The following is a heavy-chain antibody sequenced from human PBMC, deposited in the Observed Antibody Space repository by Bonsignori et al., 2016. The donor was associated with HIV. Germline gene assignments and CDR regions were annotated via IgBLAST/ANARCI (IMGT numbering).Heavy chain of an antibody. J-gene: IGHJ6*01. Sequence: QLQLQESGPGLVKPSETLSLSCTVSGASVKSNTYYWAWVRQAPGKGLEWIGTIFYSGTTYYNKSLKSRVTISVDTSKNHFSLKLTSVTAADTALYYCASPTSRERPRSEGRDEFYYG. CDR1: GASVKSNTYY. D-gene: IGHD1-1*01. CDR2: IFYSGTT. CDR3: ASPTSRERPRSEGRDEFYYG. V-gene: IGHV4-39*07.